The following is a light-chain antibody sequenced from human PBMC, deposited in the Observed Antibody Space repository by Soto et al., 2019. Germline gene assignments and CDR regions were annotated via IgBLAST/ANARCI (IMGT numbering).Light chain of an antibody. CDR3: LQYSTHSWT. J-gene: IGKJ1*01. CDR2: DAS. CDR1: RDISDW. V-gene: IGKV1-5*01. Sequence: DIQMTQSPSTLSPSIGDRVTITCRASRDISDWLAWYQQKPGKAPTLLIFDASTLKSGVPSRFSGRGSGTQFTLPISSMQPDDVATYYCLQYSTHSWTFGQGTRVDLK.